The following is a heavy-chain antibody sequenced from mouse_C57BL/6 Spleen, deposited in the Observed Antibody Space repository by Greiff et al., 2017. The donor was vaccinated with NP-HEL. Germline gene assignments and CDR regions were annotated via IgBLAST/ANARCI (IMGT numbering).Heavy chain of an antibody. V-gene: IGHV1-82*01. CDR1: GYAFSSSW. J-gene: IGHJ3*01. CDR2: IYPGDGDT. CDR3: ARDDWDAGFAY. Sequence: QVQLQQSGPELVKPGASVKISCKASGYAFSSSWMNWVKQRPGKGLEWIGRIYPGDGDTNYIGKFKGKATLTADKSSSTAYMQLSSLTSEDSAVYCCARDDWDAGFAYWGQGTLVTVSA. D-gene: IGHD4-1*01.